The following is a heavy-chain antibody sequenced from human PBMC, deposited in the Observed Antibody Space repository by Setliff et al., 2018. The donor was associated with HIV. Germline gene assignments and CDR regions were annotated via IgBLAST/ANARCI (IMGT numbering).Heavy chain of an antibody. CDR2: ISYHERDT. V-gene: IGHV3-30*18. D-gene: IGHD4-17*01. J-gene: IGHJ4*02. CDR3: TKPTTVVTSYYFDS. Sequence: GGSLRLSCGASGFTSSNYGMQWVRQAPGKGLEWVAIISYHERDTFYADSVKGRFTISRDNSKNMLYLQMNSLRTEDTAVYYCTKPTTVVTSYYFDSWGQGTQVTVSS. CDR1: GFTSSNYG.